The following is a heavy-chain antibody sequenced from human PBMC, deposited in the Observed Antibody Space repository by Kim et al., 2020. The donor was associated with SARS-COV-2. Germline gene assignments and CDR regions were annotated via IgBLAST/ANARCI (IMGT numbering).Heavy chain of an antibody. D-gene: IGHD3-10*01. V-gene: IGHV4-39*01. J-gene: IGHJ3*01. CDR1: GGSISSSSYY. CDR2: IYYSGST. CDR3: ARHRRESIQTVAYAF. Sequence: SETLSLTCIVSGGSISSSSYYWGWIRQPPGKGLEWIGSIYYSGSTYYNPSLKSRVTISVDTSKNQFSLKLSSVTAADTAVYYCARHRRESIQTVAYAF.